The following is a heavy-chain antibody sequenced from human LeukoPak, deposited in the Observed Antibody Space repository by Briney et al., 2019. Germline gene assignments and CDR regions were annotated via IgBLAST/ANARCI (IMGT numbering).Heavy chain of an antibody. V-gene: IGHV4-61*01. CDR3: ARDPNYYGSGSYHAFDI. Sequence: SETLSLTCAVSGGSVRSGSYYWSWIRQPPGKGLEWMGYIYYSGSTNYNPSLKSRVTISVDTSKNQFSLKLSSVTAADTAVYYCARDPNYYGSGSYHAFDIWGQGTMVTVSS. J-gene: IGHJ3*02. D-gene: IGHD3-10*01. CDR1: GGSVRSGSYY. CDR2: IYYSGST.